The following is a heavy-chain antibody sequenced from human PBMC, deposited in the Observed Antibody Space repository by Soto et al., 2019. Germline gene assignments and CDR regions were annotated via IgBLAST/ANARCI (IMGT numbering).Heavy chain of an antibody. D-gene: IGHD2-15*01. V-gene: IGHV4-34*01. CDR3: ARGLVVVVAATTTTSSYFDY. Sequence: QVQLQQWGAGLLKPSETLSLTCAVYGGSFSGYYWSWIRQPPGKGLEWIGEINHSGSTNYNPSLKGRVTISVDTSKNQFSLKLSSVTAADTAVYYCARGLVVVVAATTTTSSYFDYWGQGTLVTVSS. J-gene: IGHJ4*02. CDR1: GGSFSGYY. CDR2: INHSGST.